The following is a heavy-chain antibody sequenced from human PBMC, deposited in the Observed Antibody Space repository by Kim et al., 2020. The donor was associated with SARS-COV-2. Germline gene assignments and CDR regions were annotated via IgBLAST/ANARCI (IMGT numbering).Heavy chain of an antibody. CDR2: IYHSGST. CDR3: ARDLDTGDYAY. V-gene: IGHV4-38-2*02. J-gene: IGHJ4*02. D-gene: IGHD4-17*01. CDR1: GYSISSGYY. Sequence: SETLSLTCTVSGYSISSGYYWGWIRQPPGKGLEWIGSIYHSGSTYYNPSLKSRVTISVDTSKNQFSLKLSSVTAADTAVYYCARDLDTGDYAYWGQGTLV.